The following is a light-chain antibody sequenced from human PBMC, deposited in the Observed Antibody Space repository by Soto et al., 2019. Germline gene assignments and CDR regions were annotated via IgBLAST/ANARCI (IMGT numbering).Light chain of an antibody. CDR2: GAS. J-gene: IGKJ1*01. CDR1: QSISRY. Sequence: SVLTQSPGTLSLSPGERTTLSCRASQSISRYLAWYQQNPGQGPRLHXYGASSXXTGTPDRFSGSGSGTDLTLTINRLEPEDFALYHCQQYGSSPPTFGQGTKVDIK. V-gene: IGKV3-20*01. CDR3: QQYGSSPPT.